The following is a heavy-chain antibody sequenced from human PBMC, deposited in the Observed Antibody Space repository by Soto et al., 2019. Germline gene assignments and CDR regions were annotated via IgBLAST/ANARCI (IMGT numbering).Heavy chain of an antibody. V-gene: IGHV4-59*02. J-gene: IGHJ4*02. CDR1: GDSVTSNY. D-gene: IGHD2-2*01. CDR3: AREIGYCSSTSCSFFDY. CDR2: MYYSGSS. Sequence: SETLSLTCSFSGDSVTSNYLTWIRHSPEKGLEWIGYMYYSGSSYYNPSLKSRVTISVDTSKNQFSLKLSSVTAADTAVYYCAREIGYCSSTSCSFFDYWGQGTLVTVSS.